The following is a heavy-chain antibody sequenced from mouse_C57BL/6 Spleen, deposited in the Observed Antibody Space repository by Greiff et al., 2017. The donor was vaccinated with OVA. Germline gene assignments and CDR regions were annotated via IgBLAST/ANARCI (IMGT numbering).Heavy chain of an antibody. D-gene: IGHD1-2*01. Sequence: SGAELVRPGASVTLSCKASGYTFTDYGMHWVKQTPVHGLEWIGAIDPETGGTAYNQKFKGKAILTADKSSSTAYMELRSLTSEDSAVYYCTRGYREGYYFDYWGQGTTLTVSS. CDR1: GYTFTDYG. V-gene: IGHV1-15*01. CDR2: IDPETGGT. J-gene: IGHJ2*01. CDR3: TRGYREGYYFDY.